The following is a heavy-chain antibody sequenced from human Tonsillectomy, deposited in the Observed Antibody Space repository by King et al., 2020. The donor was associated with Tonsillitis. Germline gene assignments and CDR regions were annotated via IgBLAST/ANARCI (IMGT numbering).Heavy chain of an antibody. J-gene: IGHJ4*02. CDR2: VWYDGTNK. Sequence: VQLVESGGGVVQPGRSLRLSCAASGFTFSSYGIQLVRQAPGKGLEWVAVVWYDGTNKYYPDSVKGRFTISRDNSKNTVYLQMNSLRAEDTAVYYCARDRGAGMEYWGQGTLVTVSS. CDR1: GFTFSSYG. V-gene: IGHV3-33*01. D-gene: IGHD3-10*01. CDR3: ARDRGAGMEY.